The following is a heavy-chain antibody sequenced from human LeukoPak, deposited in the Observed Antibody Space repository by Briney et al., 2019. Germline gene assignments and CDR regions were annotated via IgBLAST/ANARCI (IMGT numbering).Heavy chain of an antibody. CDR3: TRMSREAPGLPAL. Sequence: GGSLRLSCAASGFTFSSYWMQWVRQAPGKGLVWVSRLSPDGSSTTSADSVKGRFTISRGNAKNTLYLQIGSLRADDTAVYYCTRMSREAPGLPALWGQGTLVTVSS. J-gene: IGHJ4*02. CDR2: LSPDGSST. V-gene: IGHV3-74*01. CDR1: GFTFSSYW. D-gene: IGHD5-24*01.